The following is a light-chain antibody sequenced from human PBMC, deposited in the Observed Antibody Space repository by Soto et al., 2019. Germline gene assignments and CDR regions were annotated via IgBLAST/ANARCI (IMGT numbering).Light chain of an antibody. CDR3: QQDGSSPYT. Sequence: EIVLTQSPGTLSFSPGERATLSCRASQSVSSSYLAGYQQKPGQAPRLLIYDASNRSTGIPDRFRGSGSGTDFTLSISRLEPEDFAVYYCQQDGSSPYTFGQGTKLEIK. CDR2: DAS. V-gene: IGKV3-20*01. J-gene: IGKJ2*01. CDR1: QSVSSSY.